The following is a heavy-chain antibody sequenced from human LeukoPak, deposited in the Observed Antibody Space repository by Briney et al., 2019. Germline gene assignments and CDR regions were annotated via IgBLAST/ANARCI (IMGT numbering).Heavy chain of an antibody. CDR1: GGTFSSYA. V-gene: IGHV1-69*01. J-gene: IGHJ5*02. CDR2: IIPIFGTA. CDR3: ARDRKGYCSGGSCPTWFDP. Sequence: GSSVKVSCKASGGTFSSYAISWVRQAPGQGLEWMGGIIPIFGTANYAQKFQGRVTITADESTSTAYMELSSLRSEDTAVCYCARDRKGYCSGGSCPTWFDPWGQGTLVTVSS. D-gene: IGHD2-15*01.